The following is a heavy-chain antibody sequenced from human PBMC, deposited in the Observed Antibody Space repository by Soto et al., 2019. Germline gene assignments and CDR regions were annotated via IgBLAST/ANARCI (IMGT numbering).Heavy chain of an antibody. D-gene: IGHD3-22*01. V-gene: IGHV4-4*07. J-gene: IGHJ5*02. Sequence: PLETLSLTCTVSGGSISSYYWSWIRQPAGKGLEWIGRIYTSGSTNYNPSLKSRVTMSVDTSKNQFSLKLSSVTAADTAVYYCARDVRYYDSSGYYAWFDPWGQGTLVTSPQ. CDR3: ARDVRYYDSSGYYAWFDP. CDR1: GGSISSYY. CDR2: IYTSGST.